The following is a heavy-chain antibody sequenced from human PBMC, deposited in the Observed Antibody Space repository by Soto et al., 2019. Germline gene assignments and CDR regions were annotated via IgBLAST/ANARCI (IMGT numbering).Heavy chain of an antibody. Sequence: QVQLVQSGAEVKTPGASVKVSCKASGYNFASYDLHWLRQAPGQGLEWMGWMNASSGNTGYAQQFQGRLTMTRDTVLSVAHRELSSLRNEDTAVYYSARSDGYNFNWLDSWGQGTLVTVSA. J-gene: IGHJ5*01. CDR3: ARSDGYNFNWLDS. CDR1: GYNFASYD. V-gene: IGHV1-8*01. D-gene: IGHD2-21*01. CDR2: MNASSGNT.